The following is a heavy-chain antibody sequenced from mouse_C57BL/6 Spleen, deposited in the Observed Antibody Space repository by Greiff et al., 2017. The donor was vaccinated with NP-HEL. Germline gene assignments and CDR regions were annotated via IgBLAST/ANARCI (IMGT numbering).Heavy chain of an antibody. J-gene: IGHJ2*01. Sequence: QVQLKESGPELVKPGASVKISCKASGYAFSSSWMNWVKQRPGKGLEWIGRIYPGDGDTNYNGKFKGKATLTADKSSSTAYMQLSSLTSEDSAVYFCARRDSSGPPDYWGQGTTLTVSS. CDR1: GYAFSSSW. D-gene: IGHD3-2*02. CDR2: IYPGDGDT. V-gene: IGHV1-82*01. CDR3: ARRDSSGPPDY.